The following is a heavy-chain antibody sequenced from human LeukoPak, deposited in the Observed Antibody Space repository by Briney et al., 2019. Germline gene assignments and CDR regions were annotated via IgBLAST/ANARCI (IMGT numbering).Heavy chain of an antibody. Sequence: GASVKVSCKASGGTFSSYAISWVRQAPGQGLEWRGRIIPILGIANYAQKFQGRVTITADKSTSTAYMELSSLRSEDTAVYYCASLNIYYYDSSGYPGGAFDIWGQGTMVTVSS. V-gene: IGHV1-69*04. CDR1: GGTFSSYA. CDR2: IIPILGIA. D-gene: IGHD3-22*01. J-gene: IGHJ3*02. CDR3: ASLNIYYYDSSGYPGGAFDI.